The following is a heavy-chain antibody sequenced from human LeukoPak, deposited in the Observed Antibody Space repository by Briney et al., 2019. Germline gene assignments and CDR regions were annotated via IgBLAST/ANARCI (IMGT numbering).Heavy chain of an antibody. CDR1: GFTFSTYG. V-gene: IGHV3-30*02. J-gene: IGHJ4*02. Sequence: GGSLRLSCAASGFTFSTYGMHWVRQAPDKGLEWVAIIRYDGSNKYYADSVKGRFTISRDNSKNTLYLHMNSLRAEDTAVYYCARDGDMTVSLNYWGQGTLVTVSS. CDR2: IRYDGSNK. CDR3: ARDGDMTVSLNY. D-gene: IGHD2-21*02.